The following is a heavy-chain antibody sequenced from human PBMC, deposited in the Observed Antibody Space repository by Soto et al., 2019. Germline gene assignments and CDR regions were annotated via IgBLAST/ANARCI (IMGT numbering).Heavy chain of an antibody. V-gene: IGHV3-23*01. CDR1: GFTFSSYA. CDR2: ISGSGGST. CDR3: AKEGIVVVRVPDRAKH. D-gene: IGHD2-2*01. J-gene: IGHJ1*01. Sequence: PGGSLRLSCAASGFTFSSYAMSWVRQAPGKGLEWVSAISGSGGSTYYADSVKGRFTISRDNSKNTLYLQMNSLRAEDTAVYYCAKEGIVVVRVPDRAKHWGQGTLVTVSS.